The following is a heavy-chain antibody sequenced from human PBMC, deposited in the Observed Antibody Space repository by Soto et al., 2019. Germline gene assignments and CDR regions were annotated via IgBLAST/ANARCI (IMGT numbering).Heavy chain of an antibody. V-gene: IGHV1-18*01. J-gene: IGHJ6*02. Sequence: ASVKVSCKASGYTFTSYGISWVRQAPGQGLEWMGWISAYNGNTNYAQKLQGRVTMTTDTSTSTAYMELRSLRSDDTAVYYCARVGLTGTNPYHYYGMDVWGQGTTVTVSS. D-gene: IGHD1-7*01. CDR1: GYTFTSYG. CDR3: ARVGLTGTNPYHYYGMDV. CDR2: ISAYNGNT.